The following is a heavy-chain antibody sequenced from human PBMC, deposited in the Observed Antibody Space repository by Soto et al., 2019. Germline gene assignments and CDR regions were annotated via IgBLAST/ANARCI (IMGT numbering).Heavy chain of an antibody. CDR3: AQERRYYDSSGFYRSTQFDY. D-gene: IGHD3-22*01. Sequence: GGSLRLSCAASGFTFSAYWMHWVRQAPGKGLMLVSRIDSDASSTNYADSVKGRFTISRDNAKNMLYLQMNSLRAEDTAVYYCAQERRYYDSSGFYRSTQFDYWGQGTLVTVSS. CDR1: GFTFSAYW. CDR2: IDSDASST. J-gene: IGHJ4*02. V-gene: IGHV3-74*01.